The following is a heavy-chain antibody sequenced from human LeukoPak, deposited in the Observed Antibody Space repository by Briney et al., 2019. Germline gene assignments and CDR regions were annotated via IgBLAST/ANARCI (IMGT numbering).Heavy chain of an antibody. CDR3: ARAAREMATTPDFDY. J-gene: IGHJ4*02. D-gene: IGHD5-24*01. V-gene: IGHV4-34*01. CDR2: INHSGST. CDR1: GGSFSGYY. Sequence: SETLSLTCAVYGGSFSGYYLTWIRQPPGKGLEWIGEINHSGSTNYNSSLKSRVTISVDTSKNQFSLKLSSVTAADTAVYYCARAAREMATTPDFDYWGQGTLVTVSS.